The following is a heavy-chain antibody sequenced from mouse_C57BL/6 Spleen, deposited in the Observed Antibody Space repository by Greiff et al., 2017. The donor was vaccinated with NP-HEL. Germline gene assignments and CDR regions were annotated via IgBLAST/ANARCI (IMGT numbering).Heavy chain of an antibody. J-gene: IGHJ1*03. CDR1: GYTFTSYW. CDR3: ARRYYGSGYFDV. Sequence: VQLQQPRAELVRPGSSVKLSCKASGYTFTSYWMHWVKQRPIQGLEWIGNIDPSDSETHYNQKFKDKATLTVDKSSSTAYMQLSSLTSEDSAVYYCARRYYGSGYFDVWGTGTTVTVSS. CDR2: IDPSDSET. D-gene: IGHD1-1*01. V-gene: IGHV1-52*01.